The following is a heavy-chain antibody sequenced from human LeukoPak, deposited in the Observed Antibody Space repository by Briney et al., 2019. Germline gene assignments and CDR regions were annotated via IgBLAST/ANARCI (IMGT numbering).Heavy chain of an antibody. CDR1: GFTFNNYA. J-gene: IGHJ4*02. Sequence: GGSLRLSCAASGFTFNNYAMTWVRQASGKGLEWVSAISRSGGSTYYADSVKGRFTISRDNSKNTLYLQMNSLRAEDTAVYYCARNLNDYGDRIWDYWGQGTLVTVSS. V-gene: IGHV3-23*01. CDR2: ISRSGGST. D-gene: IGHD4-17*01. CDR3: ARNLNDYGDRIWDY.